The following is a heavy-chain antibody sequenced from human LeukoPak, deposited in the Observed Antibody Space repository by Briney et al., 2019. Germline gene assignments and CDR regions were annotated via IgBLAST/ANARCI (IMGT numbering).Heavy chain of an antibody. CDR1: GFTFSSYA. D-gene: IGHD3-22*01. Sequence: GGSLRLSCAASGFTFSSYAMSWVRQAPGMGLEWVSAISGSGGSTYYADSVKGRFTISRDNSKNTLYLQMNSLRAEDTAVYYCAKPNYYDSSGYYWNDAFDIWAKGQWSPSLQ. V-gene: IGHV3-23*01. CDR2: ISGSGGST. CDR3: AKPNYYDSSGYYWNDAFDI. J-gene: IGHJ3*02.